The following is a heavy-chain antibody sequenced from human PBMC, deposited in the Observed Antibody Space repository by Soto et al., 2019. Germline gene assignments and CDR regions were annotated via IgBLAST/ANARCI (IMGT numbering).Heavy chain of an antibody. V-gene: IGHV4-59*01. Sequence: QVQLQESGPGLVKPSETLSLTCTVSGGSISSYYWSWIRQPPGKGLEWSGYIYYSGSTNYNPSLKSRVTISVDTSKNQCSLKLTSVTAADTAVYYCARVYGDYLDYWGQGTLVTVSS. D-gene: IGHD4-17*01. CDR3: ARVYGDYLDY. J-gene: IGHJ4*02. CDR1: GGSISSYY. CDR2: IYYSGST.